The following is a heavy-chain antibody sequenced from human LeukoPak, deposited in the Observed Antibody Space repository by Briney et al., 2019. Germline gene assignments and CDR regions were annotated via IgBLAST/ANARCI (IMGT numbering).Heavy chain of an antibody. Sequence: GGSLRLSCAASGFTFSTYWMHWVRQAPGKGLVWVSSINSDGSSRNYADSVKGRFTISRDNAKNTLNLQMNSLRAEDTAVYYCARAPYYASGTYYFFYYAMDVWGQGTTVTVSS. V-gene: IGHV3-74*01. CDR3: ARAPYYASGTYYFFYYAMDV. D-gene: IGHD3-10*01. CDR2: INSDGSSR. J-gene: IGHJ6*02. CDR1: GFTFSTYW.